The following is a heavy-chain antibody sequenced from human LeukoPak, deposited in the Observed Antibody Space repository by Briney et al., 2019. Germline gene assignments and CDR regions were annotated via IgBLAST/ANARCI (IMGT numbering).Heavy chain of an antibody. CDR1: GPSVYSGSYS. V-gene: IGHV4-61*01. Sequence: AEPLSLTCTVSGPSVYSGSYSWTWIRQPPGKGLEWNGYMFYRGGTNYNRSLKSRVTITVDSSKNQFSLNLSSGTAADTAVYYCARFHISTGSFDFWGQGTLVTVSS. CDR2: MFYRGGT. D-gene: IGHD3-9*01. J-gene: IGHJ4*02. CDR3: ARFHISTGSFDF.